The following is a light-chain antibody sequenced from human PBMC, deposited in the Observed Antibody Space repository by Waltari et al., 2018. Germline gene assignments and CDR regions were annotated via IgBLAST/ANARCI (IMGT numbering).Light chain of an antibody. J-gene: IGKJ2*01. CDR2: DAS. CDR1: RDINNF. Sequence: DIQMTQSPSFLSASVGDRVTISCQASRDINNFLNWYQQKPGKAPKLLIYDASNLEIGVPSRFSGRGSETHFTLTIISLQPEDVATYYCQQYDDFPPYTFGQGTKVEIK. CDR3: QQYDDFPPYT. V-gene: IGKV1-33*01.